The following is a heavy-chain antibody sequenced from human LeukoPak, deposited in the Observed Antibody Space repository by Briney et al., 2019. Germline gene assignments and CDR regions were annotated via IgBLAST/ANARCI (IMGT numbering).Heavy chain of an antibody. CDR3: ARQTVAGTGRNPWFDP. CDR2: ISGSGGST. D-gene: IGHD6-19*01. CDR1: GFTFRIYA. Sequence: GGSLRLSCAGSGFTFRIYAMSWVRQAPGKGLEWVSAISGSGGSTYYADSVKGRFTISRDNSKNTLYLQMSSLRAEDTAVYYCARQTVAGTGRNPWFDPWGQGTLVTVSS. V-gene: IGHV3-23*01. J-gene: IGHJ5*02.